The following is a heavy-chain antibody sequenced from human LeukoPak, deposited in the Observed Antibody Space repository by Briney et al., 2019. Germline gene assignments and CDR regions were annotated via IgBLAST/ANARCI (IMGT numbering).Heavy chain of an antibody. CDR1: GGTFSSYA. J-gene: IGHJ6*03. Sequence: SVKVSCKASGGTFSSYAISWVRQAPGQGLEWMGGIIPIFGTANYAQKLQGRVTMTTDTSTSTAYMELRSLRSDDTAVYYCARVNSYYYYYMDVWGKGTTVTISS. CDR3: ARVNSYYYYYMDV. CDR2: IIPIFGTA. V-gene: IGHV1-69*05.